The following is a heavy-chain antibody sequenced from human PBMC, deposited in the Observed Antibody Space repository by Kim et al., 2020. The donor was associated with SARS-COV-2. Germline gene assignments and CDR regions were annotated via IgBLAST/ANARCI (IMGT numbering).Heavy chain of an antibody. CDR3: ARAMADTAMVKGSGDAFDI. CDR2: IYYSGST. D-gene: IGHD5-18*01. Sequence: SETLSLTCTVSGGSISSGGYYWSWIRRHPGKGLEWIGYIYYSGSTYYNPSLKSRVTISVDTSKNQFSLKLSSVTAADTAVYYCARAMADTAMVKGSGDAFDIWGQGTMVTVSS. V-gene: IGHV4-31*03. J-gene: IGHJ3*02. CDR1: GGSISSGGYY.